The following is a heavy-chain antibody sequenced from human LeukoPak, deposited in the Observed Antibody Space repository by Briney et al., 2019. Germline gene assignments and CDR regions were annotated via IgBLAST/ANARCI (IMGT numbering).Heavy chain of an antibody. D-gene: IGHD6-6*01. Sequence: GGSLRLSCAASEFTFTSYELNWVRQAPGEGLEWVSYISSSGNTISYADSVKGRFTISRDNAKNSLYLQVISLRAEDTAVYYCARGPSIAARYDAFDTWGQWTMVTVSS. CDR3: ARGPSIAARYDAFDT. CDR2: ISSSGNTI. J-gene: IGHJ3*02. CDR1: EFTFTSYE. V-gene: IGHV3-48*03.